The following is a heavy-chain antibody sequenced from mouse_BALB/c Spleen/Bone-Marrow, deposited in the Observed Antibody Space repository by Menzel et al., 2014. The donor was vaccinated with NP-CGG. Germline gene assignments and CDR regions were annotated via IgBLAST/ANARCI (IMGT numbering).Heavy chain of an antibody. D-gene: IGHD1-1*01. CDR2: INSNGGST. CDR1: GFTFSSYG. J-gene: IGHJ2*01. CDR3: ARERYYGNGRIFEY. V-gene: IGHV5-6-3*01. Sequence: DVHLVESGGGLVQPGGSLKLSCAASGFTFSSYGMSWVRQTPDKRLELVATINSNGGSTYYPDSVKGRFTISRDNAKNTLYLQMRSMKSEDTAMYYCARERYYGNGRIFEYWGQGTTLTVSS.